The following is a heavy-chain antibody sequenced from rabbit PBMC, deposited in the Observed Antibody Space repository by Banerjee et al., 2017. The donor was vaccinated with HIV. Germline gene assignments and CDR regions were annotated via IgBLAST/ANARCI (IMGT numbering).Heavy chain of an antibody. CDR2: IYTSSGST. Sequence: QEQLEESGGGLVKPEGSLTLTCKASGFDLSSGYDMCWVRQAPGKGLELIACIYTSSGSTWYASWVNGRFTISRSTSLNTVDLKMTSLTAADTATYFCARDILGDGTYAKFDLWGPGTLVTVS. V-gene: IGHV1S43*01. CDR3: ARDILGDGTYAKFDL. CDR1: GFDLSSGYD. J-gene: IGHJ4*01. D-gene: IGHD6-1*01.